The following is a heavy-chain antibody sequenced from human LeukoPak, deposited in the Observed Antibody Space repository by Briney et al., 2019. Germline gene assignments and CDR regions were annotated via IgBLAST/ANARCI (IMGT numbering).Heavy chain of an antibody. D-gene: IGHD2-2*02. V-gene: IGHV3-30*18. CDR3: AKAGFRCSSTSCYKYFQH. Sequence: PGRSLRLSCAASGFTFSSYGMHWVRQAPGKGLEWVAVISYDGGNKYYADSVKGRFTISRDNSKNTLYLQMNSLRAEDTAVYYCAKAGFRCSSTSCYKYFQHWGQGTLVTVSS. CDR1: GFTFSSYG. J-gene: IGHJ1*01. CDR2: ISYDGGNK.